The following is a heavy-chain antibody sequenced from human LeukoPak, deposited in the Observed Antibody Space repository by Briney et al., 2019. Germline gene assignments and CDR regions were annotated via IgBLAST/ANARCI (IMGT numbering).Heavy chain of an antibody. D-gene: IGHD1-26*01. CDR1: GFTFSSYA. J-gene: IGHJ3*02. CDR2: ISGSGGST. CDR3: AKDLGVGATVGAFDI. V-gene: IGHV3-23*01. Sequence: GGSLRLSCAASGFTFSSYAMSWVRQAPGKGLEWGSAISGSGGSTYYADSVKGRFTISRENSKNTLYLQMNSLRAEDRAVYYCAKDLGVGATVGAFDIWGQGTMVTVSS.